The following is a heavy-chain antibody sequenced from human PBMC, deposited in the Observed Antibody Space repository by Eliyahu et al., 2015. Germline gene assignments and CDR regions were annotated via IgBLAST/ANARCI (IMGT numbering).Heavy chain of an antibody. D-gene: IGHD3-10*01. J-gene: IGHJ4*02. CDR2: IYVRTGTT. Sequence: QVQLVQSGAEVKXPGASVXVXXXXSGXTLTDFNMHWVRQAPEQGLEWMGYIYVRTGTTTYTQAFQDRVTMTRDTSTSTFYMELSSLGSEDAAMYYCARDFDGSGRIFDYWGQGTLVTVSS. CDR3: ARDFDGSGRIFDY. V-gene: IGHV1-46*01. CDR1: GXTLTDFN.